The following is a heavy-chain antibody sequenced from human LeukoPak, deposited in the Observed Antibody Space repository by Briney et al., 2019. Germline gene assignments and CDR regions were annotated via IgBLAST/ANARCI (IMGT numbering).Heavy chain of an antibody. CDR3: AKDSLSFAAQTPGTTPVDY. CDR2: ISGSGGST. V-gene: IGHV3-23*01. Sequence: GGSLRLSCAASGFTFSSYAMSWVRQAPGKGLEWVSAISGSGGSTYYADSVEGRFTISRDNSKNTLYLQMNSLRAEDTAVYYCAKDSLSFAAQTPGTTPVDYWGQGTLVTVSS. D-gene: IGHD2/OR15-2a*01. CDR1: GFTFSSYA. J-gene: IGHJ4*02.